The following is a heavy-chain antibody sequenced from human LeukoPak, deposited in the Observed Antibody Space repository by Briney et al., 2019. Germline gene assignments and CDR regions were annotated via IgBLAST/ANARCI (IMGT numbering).Heavy chain of an antibody. CDR1: GFIFSNYA. V-gene: IGHV3-23*01. Sequence: GGSLRLSCAASGFIFSNYAMSWVRQAPGKGLEGVSGINNSGDRRFYADSVKGRFTISRDNSKNTLDLQMNSLRAGDTAVYYCARGWYNFDYWGQGTRVTVSS. D-gene: IGHD6-19*01. J-gene: IGHJ4*02. CDR3: ARGWYNFDY. CDR2: INNSGDRR.